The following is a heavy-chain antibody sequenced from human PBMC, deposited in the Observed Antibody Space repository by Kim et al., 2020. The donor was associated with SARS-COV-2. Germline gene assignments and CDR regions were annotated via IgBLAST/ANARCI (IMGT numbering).Heavy chain of an antibody. V-gene: IGHV4-31*03. D-gene: IGHD3-10*01. CDR1: GASITSGDFR. CDR2: VFKSGST. CDR3: ARNRGMRGYLDL. Sequence: SETLSLTCSLSGASITSGDFRWTWIRQHPEKGLEWIGYVFKSGSTDDNPSLNGRVTISLDSSKNQFSLKLRSVTAADTGVYYCARNRGMRGYLDLWGQGTLVTVSS. J-gene: IGHJ4*02.